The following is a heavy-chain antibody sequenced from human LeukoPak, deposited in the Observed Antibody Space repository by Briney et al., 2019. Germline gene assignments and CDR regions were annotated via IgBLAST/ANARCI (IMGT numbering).Heavy chain of an antibody. CDR3: ARHYSTGYHFEN. D-gene: IGHD3-22*01. CDR1: GYSFTSYW. V-gene: IGHV5-10-1*01. CDR2: IDPTDSYI. Sequence: GESLKISCKGSGYSFTSYWITWVRQMSGKGLEWMGRIDPTDSYINYSPSFEGHVTISADKSINTVYLQWSSLKASDTAMYYCARHYSTGYHFENWGQGTLVTVSP. J-gene: IGHJ4*02.